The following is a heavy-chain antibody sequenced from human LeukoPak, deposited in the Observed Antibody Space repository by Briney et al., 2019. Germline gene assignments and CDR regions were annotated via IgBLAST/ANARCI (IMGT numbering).Heavy chain of an antibody. J-gene: IGHJ4*02. CDR2: ISSSTYT. CDR1: GFTFSSYS. V-gene: IGHV3-21*01. Sequence: PGGSLRLSCAASGFTFSSYSMNWVRQTPGKGLEWVSSISSSTYTYYADSVKGRFTISRDNAKNSLYLQMNSLRAEDTAVYYCAREPTAMVLWGQGTLVTVSS. D-gene: IGHD5-18*01. CDR3: AREPTAMVL.